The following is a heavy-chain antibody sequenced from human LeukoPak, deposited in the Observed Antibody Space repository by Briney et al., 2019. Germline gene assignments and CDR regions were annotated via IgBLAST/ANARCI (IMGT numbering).Heavy chain of an antibody. CDR3: TKDQIGYNKAGDY. CDR2: ICGSGINT. J-gene: IGHJ4*02. D-gene: IGHD5-24*01. CDR1: GFTFGSCA. V-gene: IGHV3-23*01. Sequence: PGGSLRLSCAASGFTFGSCAMNWVRQAPGKGLEWVSTICGSGINTYYAGSVKGRFTISRDNSKNTVYLEMNSLRAEDTALYYCTKDQIGYNKAGDYWGQGTLVTVSS.